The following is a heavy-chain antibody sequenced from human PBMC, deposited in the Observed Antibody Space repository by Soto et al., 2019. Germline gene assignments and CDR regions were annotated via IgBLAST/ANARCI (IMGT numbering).Heavy chain of an antibody. Sequence: QVQLVQSGAEEKKPGASVKVACKASGYTFTSYAMHWVRQAPGQRREWMGWINAGNGNTKYSQKFQGRVTITRDTSASTAYMELSSLRSEDTAVYYCARAWVVVTAPDYWGQGTRVTASS. CDR1: GYTFTSYA. V-gene: IGHV1-3*05. D-gene: IGHD2-21*02. J-gene: IGHJ4*02. CDR3: ARAWVVVTAPDY. CDR2: INAGNGNT.